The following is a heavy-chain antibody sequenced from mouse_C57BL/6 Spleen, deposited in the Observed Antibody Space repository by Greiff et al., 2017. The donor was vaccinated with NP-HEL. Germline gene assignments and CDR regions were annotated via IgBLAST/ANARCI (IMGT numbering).Heavy chain of an antibody. V-gene: IGHV5-9-1*02. CDR1: GFTFSSYA. CDR2: ISSGGDYI. CDR3: TRGDYGSYWYFDV. J-gene: IGHJ1*03. Sequence: EVKLEESGEGLVKPGGSLKLSCAASGFTFSSYAMSWVRQTPEKRLEWVAYISSGGDYIYYADTVKGRFTISRDNARNTLYLQMSSLKSEDTAMYYCTRGDYGSYWYFDVWGTGTTVTVSS. D-gene: IGHD1-1*01.